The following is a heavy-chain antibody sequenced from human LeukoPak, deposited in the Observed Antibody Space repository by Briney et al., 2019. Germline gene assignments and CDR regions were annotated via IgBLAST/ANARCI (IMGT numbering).Heavy chain of an antibody. Sequence: GLXWXXWISAYNGNTNYAQKLQGRVTMTTDTSTSTAYMELRSLRSDDTAVYYCARDSSGYKNDAFDIWGQGTMVTVSS. CDR2: ISAYNGNT. CDR3: ARDSSGYKNDAFDI. V-gene: IGHV1-18*01. J-gene: IGHJ3*02. D-gene: IGHD3-22*01.